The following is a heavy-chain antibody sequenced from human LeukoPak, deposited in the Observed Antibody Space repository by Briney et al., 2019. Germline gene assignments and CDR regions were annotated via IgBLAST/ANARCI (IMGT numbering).Heavy chain of an antibody. Sequence: GGSLRLSCAASGFTLTSYAMSWVRQAPGKGLEWVSAISASGGTTLYADSVKGRFTISRVSSKNTLYVQMNSLRAEDTAVYYCAKVSSSALDYWGQGTLVAVSS. CDR2: ISASGGTT. J-gene: IGHJ4*02. D-gene: IGHD6-6*01. V-gene: IGHV3-23*01. CDR1: GFTLTSYA. CDR3: AKVSSSALDY.